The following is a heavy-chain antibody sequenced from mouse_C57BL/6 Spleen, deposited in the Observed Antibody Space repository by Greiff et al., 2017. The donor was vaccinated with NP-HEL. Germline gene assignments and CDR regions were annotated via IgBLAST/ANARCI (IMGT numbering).Heavy chain of an antibody. CDR1: GFTFSDYY. D-gene: IGHD2-3*01. Sequence: EVKLMESEGGLVQPGSSMKLSCTASGFTFSDYYMAWVGQVPEKGLEWVANINYDGSSTYYLDSLKSRFIISRDNAKNILYLQMSSLKSEDTATYYCARDGVDDGYDWYFDVWGTGTTVTVSS. CDR2: INYDGSST. V-gene: IGHV5-16*01. CDR3: ARDGVDDGYDWYFDV. J-gene: IGHJ1*03.